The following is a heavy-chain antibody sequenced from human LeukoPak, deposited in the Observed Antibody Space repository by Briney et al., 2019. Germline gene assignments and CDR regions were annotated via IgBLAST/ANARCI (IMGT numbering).Heavy chain of an antibody. CDR1: GGSISSYY. CDR3: ARNGMDV. J-gene: IGHJ6*02. V-gene: IGHV4-59*12. Sequence: PSETLSLTCTVSGGSISSYYWSWIRQPPGKGLEWIGYIYYSGSTNYNPSLKSRVTISVDTSKNQFSLKLSSVTAADTAVYYCARNGMDVWGQGTTVTVSS. CDR2: IYYSGST.